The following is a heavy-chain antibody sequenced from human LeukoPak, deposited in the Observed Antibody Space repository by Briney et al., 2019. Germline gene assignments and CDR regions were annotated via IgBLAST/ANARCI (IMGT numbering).Heavy chain of an antibody. CDR3: ARDRRYYGSGINWFDP. D-gene: IGHD3-10*01. CDR2: IYYSGST. J-gene: IGHJ5*02. Sequence: SETLSLTCTVSGGSFSSYYWTWIRQPPGKGLEWIGYIYYSGSTNYNPSLKSRVTISVDTSKNQFSLKLSSVTAADTAVYYCARDRRYYGSGINWFDPWGQGTLVTVSS. V-gene: IGHV4-59*01. CDR1: GGSFSSYY.